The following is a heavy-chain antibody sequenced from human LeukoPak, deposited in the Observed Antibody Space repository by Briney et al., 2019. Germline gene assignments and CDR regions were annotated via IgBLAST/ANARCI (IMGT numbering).Heavy chain of an antibody. CDR3: ARDKTGIFDY. CDR2: IFSSGST. J-gene: IGHJ4*02. V-gene: IGHV4-30-4*07. D-gene: IGHD7-27*01. Sequence: PSETLSHTCAVSGGSIRSSGYSWSWIRQPAGKGLEWIGYIFSSGSTYYNPSLKSQITISIYTSKNQFSLKLNSVTAADTAVYYCARDKTGIFDYWGRGTLVTVSS. CDR1: GGSIRSSGYS.